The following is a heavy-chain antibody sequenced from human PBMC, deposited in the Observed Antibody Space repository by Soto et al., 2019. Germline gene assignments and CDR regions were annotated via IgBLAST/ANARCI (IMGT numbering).Heavy chain of an antibody. J-gene: IGHJ3*02. Sequence: HPGGSLRLSCAASGFTVSSNYMSWVRQAPGKGLEWVSVIYSGGSTYYADSVKGRFTISRDNSKNTLYLQMNSLRAEDTAVYYCARVEQDAFDIWGQGTMVTVSS. V-gene: IGHV3-66*01. CDR1: GFTVSSNY. D-gene: IGHD1-1*01. CDR3: ARVEQDAFDI. CDR2: IYSGGST.